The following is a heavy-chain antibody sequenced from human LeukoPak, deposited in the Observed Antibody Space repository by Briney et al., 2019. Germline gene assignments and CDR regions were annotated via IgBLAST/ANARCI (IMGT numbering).Heavy chain of an antibody. CDR1: GGSFSGYY. D-gene: IGHD1-26*01. CDR3: ATEAMGGTLHH. Sequence: PSETLSLTCAVYGGSFSGYYWSWIRQPPGKGLEWIGEINHSGSTNYNPSLKSRVTISVDTSKNQFSLKLTSVTAADTAVYYCATEAMGGTLHHWGQGTLVTVYS. CDR2: INHSGST. J-gene: IGHJ1*01. V-gene: IGHV4-34*01.